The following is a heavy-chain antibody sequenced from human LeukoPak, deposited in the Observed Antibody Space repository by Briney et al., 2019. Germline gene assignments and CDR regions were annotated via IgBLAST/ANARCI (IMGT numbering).Heavy chain of an antibody. D-gene: IGHD3-10*02. Sequence: GGSLRLSCAASGFTFSSYAMSWVRQAPGKGLEWVSYISSSSSTIYYADSVKGRFTISRDNAKNSLYLQMNSLRAEDTAVYYCARDRSMLPLSDWGQGTLVTVSS. CDR2: ISSSSSTI. CDR3: ARDRSMLPLSD. CDR1: GFTFSSYA. J-gene: IGHJ4*02. V-gene: IGHV3-48*01.